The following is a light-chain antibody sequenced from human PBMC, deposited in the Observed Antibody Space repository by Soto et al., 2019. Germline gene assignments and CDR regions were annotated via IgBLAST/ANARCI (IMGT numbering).Light chain of an antibody. CDR2: DGS. CDR1: QSISRW. Sequence: DIQMTQSPYSLCASVGDRVTITCRASQSISRWLAWYQQKPGKAPEILIYDGSTLESGVPSRFSGSGSGTEFTLTISSLQPDDFATYYCQQYNSYSLLTFGQGTKVDIK. V-gene: IGKV1-5*01. CDR3: QQYNSYSLLT. J-gene: IGKJ1*01.